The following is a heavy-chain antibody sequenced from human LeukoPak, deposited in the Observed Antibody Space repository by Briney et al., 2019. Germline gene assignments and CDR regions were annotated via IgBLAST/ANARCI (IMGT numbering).Heavy chain of an antibody. V-gene: IGHV4-34*01. Sequence: SETLSLTCAVYGGSFSGYYWSWIRQPPGKGLEWIGESNHSGSTNYNPSLKSRVTISVDTSKNQFSLKLSSVTAADTAVYYCARTYCSSSSCHPPAYWGQGTLVTVSS. CDR2: SNHSGST. CDR1: GGSFSGYY. J-gene: IGHJ4*02. D-gene: IGHD2-2*01. CDR3: ARTYCSSSSCHPPAY.